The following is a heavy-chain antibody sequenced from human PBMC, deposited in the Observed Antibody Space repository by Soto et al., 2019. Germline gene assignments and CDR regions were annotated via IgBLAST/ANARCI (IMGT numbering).Heavy chain of an antibody. D-gene: IGHD2-15*01. V-gene: IGHV3-30*18. CDR2: SSSDGSNK. CDR3: AKDRGSADCGGSDFDS. J-gene: IGHJ1*01. CDR1: GFTVSSYG. Sequence: GGSLRLSCAASGFTVSSYGIHWIRQAPGKGREWVADSSSDGSNKYYGDSVKGRFTIPRDNSKNTLFLQMNSLRVEDTAVYYCAKDRGSADCGGSDFDSWGEGAPVTIAS.